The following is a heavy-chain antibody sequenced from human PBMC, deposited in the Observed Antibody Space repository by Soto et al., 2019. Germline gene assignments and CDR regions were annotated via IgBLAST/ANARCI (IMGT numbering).Heavy chain of an antibody. CDR2: IYWNDDK. Sequence: QITLKESGPTRVKPTQTLTLTCTVSGFSLSTSGVGVGWIRQPPGKALEWLALIYWNDDKRSSPSLKSMLTTTKDPPNNQVLLTITHMAPVATATYYSARQLLLFGELSSYFDYWGQGTLVTVSS. J-gene: IGHJ4*02. V-gene: IGHV2-5*01. CDR3: ARQLLLFGELSSYFDY. D-gene: IGHD3-10*01. CDR1: GFSLSTSGVG.